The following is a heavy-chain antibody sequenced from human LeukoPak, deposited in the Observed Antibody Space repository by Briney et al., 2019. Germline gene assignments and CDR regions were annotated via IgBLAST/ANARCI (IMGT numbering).Heavy chain of an antibody. CDR3: ARRLDFWSGYHQYFMDV. D-gene: IGHD3-3*01. CDR1: GGSISSSRYY. Sequence: PSETLSLTCSVSGGSISSSRYYWSWIRQPPGKGLGWIGYIYYSGSTNYNPSLKSRVTISVDTSKNQFSLKLSSVTAADTAVYYCARRLDFWSGYHQYFMDVWGKGTTVTVSS. CDR2: IYYSGST. J-gene: IGHJ6*03. V-gene: IGHV4-61*01.